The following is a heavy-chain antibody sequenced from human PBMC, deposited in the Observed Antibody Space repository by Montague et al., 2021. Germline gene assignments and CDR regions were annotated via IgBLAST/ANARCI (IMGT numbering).Heavy chain of an antibody. CDR2: IYHSGSA. Sequence: SEILSLTCAVYGGSFSGYWWCWIRQPPGRGLEWIGDIYHSGSAHYNPSLESRVPLSEDTSNNQFPLKLNSVTAADTAVYYCARHKPGERGFDVWGKGTTVTVSS. D-gene: IGHD1-14*01. V-gene: IGHV4-34*01. CDR1: GGSFSGYW. CDR3: ARHKPGERGFDV. J-gene: IGHJ6*04.